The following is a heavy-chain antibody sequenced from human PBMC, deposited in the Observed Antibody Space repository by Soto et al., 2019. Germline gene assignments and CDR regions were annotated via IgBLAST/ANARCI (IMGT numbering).Heavy chain of an antibody. V-gene: IGHV3-53*01. CDR3: ARITRDFYAFDI. CDR1: GFTVSSNY. J-gene: IGHJ3*02. Sequence: LRLSCAASGFTVSSNYMSWVRQAPGKGLEWVSVIYGGGSTYYADSVKGRFTLSRDNSRNTLYFQMNTLIAEDTAVYYCARITRDFYAFDIWGQGTMVTVSS. CDR2: IYGGGST. D-gene: IGHD1-20*01.